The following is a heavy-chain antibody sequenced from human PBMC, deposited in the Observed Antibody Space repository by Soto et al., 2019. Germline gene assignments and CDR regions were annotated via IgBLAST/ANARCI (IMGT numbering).Heavy chain of an antibody. V-gene: IGHV1-69*13. CDR3: ARGHSRGYYDSSGYYPFDY. CDR2: IIPIFGTA. D-gene: IGHD3-22*01. CDR1: GGTFSSYA. Sequence: GASVKVSCKASGGTFSSYAISWVRQAPGQGLEWMGGIIPIFGTANYAQKFQGRVTITADESTSTAYMELSSLRSEDTAVYYCARGHSRGYYDSSGYYPFDYWGQGTLVTVS. J-gene: IGHJ4*02.